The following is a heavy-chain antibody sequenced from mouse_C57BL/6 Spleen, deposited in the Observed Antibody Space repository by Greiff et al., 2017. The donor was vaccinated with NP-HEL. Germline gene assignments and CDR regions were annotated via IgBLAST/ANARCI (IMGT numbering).Heavy chain of an antibody. V-gene: IGHV1-5*01. J-gene: IGHJ4*01. Sequence: EVQLQQSGTVLARPGASVKMSCKTSGYTFTSYWMHWVKQRPGQGLEWIGAIYPGNRDTSYNQKFKGKAKLTAVTSASTAYMELSSLTNEDSAVYYCTRVEDYGTFYAMDYWGQGTSVTVSS. CDR3: TRVEDYGTFYAMDY. D-gene: IGHD2-1*01. CDR2: IYPGNRDT. CDR1: GYTFTSYW.